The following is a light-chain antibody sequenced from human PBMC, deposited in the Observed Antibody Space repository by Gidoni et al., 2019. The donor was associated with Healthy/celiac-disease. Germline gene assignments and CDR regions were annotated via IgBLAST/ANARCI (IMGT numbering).Light chain of an antibody. CDR3: QKYNSALWT. V-gene: IGKV1-27*01. CDR1: QGIRHY. Sequence: DIQMTQSPSSLSASVGDRVTITCRASQGIRHYLAWYQQKPGKVPKLLIYAASTLQSGVPSRFSGSGSGTDFTLTISSLQPEDVATYYCQKYNSALWTFGQGTKVEIK. CDR2: AAS. J-gene: IGKJ1*01.